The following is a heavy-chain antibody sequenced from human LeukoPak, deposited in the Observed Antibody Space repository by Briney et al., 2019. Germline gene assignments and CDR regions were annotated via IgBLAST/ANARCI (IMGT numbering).Heavy chain of an antibody. CDR2: ISYDGSNK. J-gene: IGHJ3*02. CDR3: ARDREAYYDSSGYYYEGNAFDI. V-gene: IGHV3-30-3*01. CDR1: GFTFSSYA. Sequence: GGSLRLSCAASGFTFSSYAMHWVRQAPGKGLEWVAVISYDGSNKYYADSVKGRFTISRDNSKNTLYLQMNSLRAEDTAVYYCARDREAYYDSSGYYYEGNAFDIWGQGTMVTVSS. D-gene: IGHD3-22*01.